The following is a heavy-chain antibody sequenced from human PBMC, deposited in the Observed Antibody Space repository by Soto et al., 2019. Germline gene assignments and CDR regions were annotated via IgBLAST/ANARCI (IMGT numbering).Heavy chain of an antibody. CDR1: GGSFSGYY. CDR3: ASGAENSSSWLPYYYYGMDV. V-gene: IGHV4-34*01. D-gene: IGHD6-13*01. CDR2: INHSGST. J-gene: IGHJ6*02. Sequence: ASETLSLTCAVYGGSFSGYYWSWIRQPPGKGLEWIGEINHSGSTNYNPSLKSRVTISVDTSKNQFSLKLSSVTAADTAVYYCASGAENSSSWLPYYYYGMDVWGQGTTVTVSS.